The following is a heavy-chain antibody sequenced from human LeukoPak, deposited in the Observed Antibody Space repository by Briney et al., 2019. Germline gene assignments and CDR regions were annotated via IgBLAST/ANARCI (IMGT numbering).Heavy chain of an antibody. Sequence: SVKVSCKASGFTFTSSAVQWVRQARGQRLEWIGWIVVGSGNTNYAQKFQERVTITRDMSTSTAYMELSSLRSEDTAVYYCAAPPIQAVDTAMSWGQGTLVTVSS. V-gene: IGHV1-58*01. CDR2: IVVGSGNT. CDR3: AAPPIQAVDTAMS. J-gene: IGHJ5*02. CDR1: GFTFTSSA. D-gene: IGHD5-18*01.